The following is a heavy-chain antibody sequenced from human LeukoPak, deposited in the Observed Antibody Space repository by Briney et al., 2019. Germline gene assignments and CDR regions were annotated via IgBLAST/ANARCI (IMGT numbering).Heavy chain of an antibody. CDR3: VRAALREGYDFDY. Sequence: GGSLRLSCAGSGFTFSSYSMSWVRQAPGKGLEWVSYISSGSSYIYYADSVKGRFIISRDNAKNSLYLEMNSLRAEDTAVYYCVRAALREGYDFDYWGQGTLVTVSS. CDR1: GFTFSSYS. V-gene: IGHV3-21*01. CDR2: ISSGSSYI. D-gene: IGHD5-24*01. J-gene: IGHJ4*02.